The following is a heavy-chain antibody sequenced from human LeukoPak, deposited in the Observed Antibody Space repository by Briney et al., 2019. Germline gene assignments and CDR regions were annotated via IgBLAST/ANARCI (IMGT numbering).Heavy chain of an antibody. D-gene: IGHD3-3*01. Sequence: GGSLRLSCAASGFTFTIYNMNWVRQAPGKGLEWVSFISFSGTTTYYADSVKGRFTISRDIAKNSLYLQMNSLRAEDTAVYYCARDYDFWSGLDYWGQGTLVTVSS. CDR2: ISFSGTTT. CDR1: GFTFTIYN. CDR3: ARDYDFWSGLDY. V-gene: IGHV3-48*01. J-gene: IGHJ4*02.